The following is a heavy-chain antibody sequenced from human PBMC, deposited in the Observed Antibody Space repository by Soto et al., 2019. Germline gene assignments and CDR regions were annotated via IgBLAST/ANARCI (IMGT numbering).Heavy chain of an antibody. V-gene: IGHV3-30*18. J-gene: IGHJ6*02. CDR1: GFTFSSYG. Sequence: QVQLVESGGGVVQPGRSLRLSCAASGFTFSSYGMHWVRQAPGKGLEWVAVISYDGSNKYYADSVKGRFTISRDNSKNTLYLQMNSLRAEDTAVYYCAKGLDSSSWPLYYYYYYGMDVWGQGTTVTVSS. D-gene: IGHD6-13*01. CDR2: ISYDGSNK. CDR3: AKGLDSSSWPLYYYYYYGMDV.